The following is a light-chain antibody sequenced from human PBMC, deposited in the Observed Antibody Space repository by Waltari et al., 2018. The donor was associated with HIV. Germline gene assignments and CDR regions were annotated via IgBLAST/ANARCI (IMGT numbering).Light chain of an antibody. CDR3: QQYYNWPPWT. J-gene: IGKJ1*01. CDR1: QSVAPY. V-gene: IGKV3-15*01. Sequence: EIVLTQSPVTLSVSPGDRVTLSCRASQSVAPYLAWYQQKPGQAPRLLIYDASTRATDVPVRFSGSGSGAEFTLTISSLQSEDFAVYYCQQYYNWPPWTFGQGTKVEV. CDR2: DAS.